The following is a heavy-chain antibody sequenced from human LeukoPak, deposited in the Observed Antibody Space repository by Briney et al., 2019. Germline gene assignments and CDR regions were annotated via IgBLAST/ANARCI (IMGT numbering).Heavy chain of an antibody. Sequence: PSETLSLTCTVSGGSISNYFCSWLRQPPGKGLEWIGYIYNSGTSKYNPSLVGRVPMSINTSKNQFSLKLTSVTVADTAVYYCATLFGFSGYFDYWGQGALVTVSS. CDR2: IYNSGTS. D-gene: IGHD3-10*01. J-gene: IGHJ4*02. V-gene: IGHV4-59*03. CDR1: GGSISNYF. CDR3: ATLFGFSGYFDY.